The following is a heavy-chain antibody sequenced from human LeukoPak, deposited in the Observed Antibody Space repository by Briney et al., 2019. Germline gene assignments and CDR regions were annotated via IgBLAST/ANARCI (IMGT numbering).Heavy chain of an antibody. Sequence: SETLSLTCAVSGGSISSGGYSWSWIRQPPGKGLEWIGDIYHSGSTCYNPSLKSRVTISVDRSKNQFSLKLSSVTAADTAVYYCARGTTFDYWGQGTLVTVSS. V-gene: IGHV4-30-2*01. J-gene: IGHJ4*02. CDR3: ARGTTFDY. D-gene: IGHD1-1*01. CDR1: GGSISSGGYS. CDR2: IYHSGST.